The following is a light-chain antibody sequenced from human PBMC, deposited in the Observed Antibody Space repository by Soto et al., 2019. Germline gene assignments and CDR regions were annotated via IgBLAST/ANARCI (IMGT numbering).Light chain of an antibody. Sequence: DIQMSQSPSTLSASVGDRVTITCRARQSISNSLAWYQQKPGKAPNLLLSDASTLERGVPSRFSGSGSGTEFTLTISSLQPDDFATYYCQHYSSYSRTFGQGTNVAIK. CDR1: QSISNS. CDR2: DAS. J-gene: IGKJ1*01. V-gene: IGKV1-5*01. CDR3: QHYSSYSRT.